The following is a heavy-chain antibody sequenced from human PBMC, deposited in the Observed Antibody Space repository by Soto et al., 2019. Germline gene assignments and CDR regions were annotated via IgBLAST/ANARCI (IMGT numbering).Heavy chain of an antibody. CDR2: IITIFRSS. D-gene: IGHD3-10*02. J-gene: IGHJ4*02. CDR1: GGTFTDYA. Sequence: QVQLVQSGAEAKKPGSSVKVSCKASGGTFTDYAFSWVRQAPGQGLEWMGGIITIFRSSNFAPKFQGRLTIFAEESAGTAYMELSSLRSDDTAIYYCAKDVGFQQHLFVFDLWGQGTLVTVSS. V-gene: IGHV1-69*01. CDR3: AKDVGFQQHLFVFDL.